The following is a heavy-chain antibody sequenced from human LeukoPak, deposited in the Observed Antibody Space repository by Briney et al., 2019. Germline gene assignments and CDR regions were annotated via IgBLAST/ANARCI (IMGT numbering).Heavy chain of an antibody. Sequence: GGSLRLSCAASGFTFSSYAMSWVRQAPGKGLEWVSAISGSGGSTYYADSVKGRFTISRDNSKNTLYLQMNSLRAEDTAVYYCVQQESYYYGMDVWGQGTTVTVS. CDR3: VQQESYYYGMDV. CDR1: GFTFSSYA. CDR2: ISGSGGST. D-gene: IGHD1-1*01. V-gene: IGHV3-23*01. J-gene: IGHJ6*02.